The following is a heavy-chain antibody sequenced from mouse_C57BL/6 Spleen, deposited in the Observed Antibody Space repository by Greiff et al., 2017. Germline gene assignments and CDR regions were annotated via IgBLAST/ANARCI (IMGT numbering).Heavy chain of an antibody. CDR2: IDPSDSYT. J-gene: IGHJ2*01. Sequence: QVQLQQPGAELVMPGASVKLSCKASGYTFTSYWMHWVKQRPGQGLEWIGEIDPSDSYTNYNQKFKGKSTLTVDKSSSTAYMQLSSLTSEDSAVYYCAKTAQATGLFDYWGQGTTLTVSS. D-gene: IGHD3-2*02. V-gene: IGHV1-69*01. CDR3: AKTAQATGLFDY. CDR1: GYTFTSYW.